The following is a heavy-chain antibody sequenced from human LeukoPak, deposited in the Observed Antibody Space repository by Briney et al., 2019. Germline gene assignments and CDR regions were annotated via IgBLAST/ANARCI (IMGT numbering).Heavy chain of an antibody. CDR2: ITDSGGNT. D-gene: IGHD4-17*01. Sequence: GGSLRLSCTASGFTFSTYAMSWVRQAPGKGLEWVSAITDSGGNTYYAAPVKGRFTISRDNSKNTLYLQMNSLRAEDTAVYYCAREGFYGVGDYWGQGTLVTVSS. J-gene: IGHJ4*02. V-gene: IGHV3-23*01. CDR3: AREGFYGVGDY. CDR1: GFTFSTYA.